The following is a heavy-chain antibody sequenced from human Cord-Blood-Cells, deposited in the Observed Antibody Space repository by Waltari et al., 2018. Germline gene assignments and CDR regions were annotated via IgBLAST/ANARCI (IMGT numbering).Heavy chain of an antibody. CDR3: ARGSGYSSSSAAFDI. V-gene: IGHV4-38-2*01. J-gene: IGHJ3*02. D-gene: IGHD6-6*01. CDR2: IYHSGST. Sequence: QVQLQESGPGLVKPSETLSLTCAVSGYSNSSGYYWGWIRQPPGKGLEWIGSIYHSGSTYYNPSLKSRVTISVDTSKNQFSLKLSSVTAADTAVYYCARGSGYSSSSAAFDIWGQGTMVTVSS. CDR1: GYSNSSGYY.